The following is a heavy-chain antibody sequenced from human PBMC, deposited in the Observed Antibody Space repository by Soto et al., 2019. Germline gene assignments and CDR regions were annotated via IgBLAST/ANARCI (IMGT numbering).Heavy chain of an antibody. Sequence: QVQLVESGGGVVQPGRSLRLSCAASGFTFSTYAIHWVRQAPGKGLDWVALISYDGSNKYYADSVKGRFTISRDNSKNTPYLQMNSLGPEDTAVYHCAREGSAWNGGTGCFDCWGQGTLVTVSS. CDR3: AREGSAWNGGTGCFDC. D-gene: IGHD6-19*01. CDR2: ISYDGSNK. J-gene: IGHJ4*02. V-gene: IGHV3-30-3*01. CDR1: GFTFSTYA.